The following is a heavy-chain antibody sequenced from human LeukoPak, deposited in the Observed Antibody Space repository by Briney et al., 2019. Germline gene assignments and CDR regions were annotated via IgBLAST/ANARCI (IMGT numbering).Heavy chain of an antibody. CDR2: ISAYNGNT. V-gene: IGHV1-18*01. J-gene: IGHJ4*02. Sequence: ASVKVSCKASGYTFTSYGISWVRQAPGQGLEWMGWISAYNGNTNYAQKLQGRVTMTTDTSTSTAHMELRSLRSDDTAVYYCARGTGTREWLLSYYFDYWGQGTLVTVSS. CDR1: GYTFTSYG. D-gene: IGHD3-3*01. CDR3: ARGTGTREWLLSYYFDY.